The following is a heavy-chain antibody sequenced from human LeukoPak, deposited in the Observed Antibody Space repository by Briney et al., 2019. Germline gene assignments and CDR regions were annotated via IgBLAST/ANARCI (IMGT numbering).Heavy chain of an antibody. V-gene: IGHV3-7*01. CDR1: GFTLSKHW. Sequence: GGSLRLSCATSGFTLSKHWMTWVRQAPGKGLECVAIIKQDGSEKYYVNSVKGRFTISRDNAKNSLYLQMNSLRVEDTAVYYCAKDLNYYGSHMDVWGQGTTVTVSS. J-gene: IGHJ6*02. CDR2: IKQDGSEK. CDR3: AKDLNYYGSHMDV. D-gene: IGHD3-10*01.